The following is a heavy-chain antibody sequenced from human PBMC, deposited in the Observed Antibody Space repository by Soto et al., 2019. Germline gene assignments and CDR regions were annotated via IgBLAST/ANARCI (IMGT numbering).Heavy chain of an antibody. CDR2: IYYSGST. CDR1: GGSISSYY. D-gene: IGHD1-20*01. V-gene: IGHV4-59*01. J-gene: IGHJ4*02. CDR3: ARENINSLEVGYFDY. Sequence: SETLSLTCTVSGGSISSYYWSWIRQPPGKGLEWIGYIYYSGSTNYNPSLKSRVTISVDTSKNQFSLKLSSVTAADTAVYYCARENINSLEVGYFDYWGQGTLVTVS.